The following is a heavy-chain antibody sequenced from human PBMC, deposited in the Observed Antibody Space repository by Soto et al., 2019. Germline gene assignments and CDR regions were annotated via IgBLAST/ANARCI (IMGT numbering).Heavy chain of an antibody. CDR1: GFTFSHAW. V-gene: IGHV3-15*07. Sequence: GGSLRLSCAASGFTFSHAWMNWVRQAPGKGLEWVGRIKSKSDGETTDYAAPVRGRFTLSGDNAKNSLYLQMNSLRAEDTAVYYCARAAMRTTLEWLLYSWFDPWGQGTLVTVSS. D-gene: IGHD3-3*01. J-gene: IGHJ5*02. CDR2: IKSKSDGETT. CDR3: ARAAMRTTLEWLLYSWFDP.